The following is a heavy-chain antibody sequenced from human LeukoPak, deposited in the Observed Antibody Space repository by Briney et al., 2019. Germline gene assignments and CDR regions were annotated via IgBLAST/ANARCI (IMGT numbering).Heavy chain of an antibody. CDR1: GITFSSYG. Sequence: PGGSLRHSWAASGITFSSYGMSWVRQAPGKGLEWVSSISSTGGTTYYADSVKGRFTISRDNSKNALYLQMNSLRAEDTAIYYCAKNGDRGAYCTGGTYYPYFYYYMDVWGKGTTVTI. J-gene: IGHJ6*03. CDR2: ISSTGGTT. V-gene: IGHV3-23*01. D-gene: IGHD2-15*01. CDR3: AKNGDRGAYCTGGTYYPYFYYYMDV.